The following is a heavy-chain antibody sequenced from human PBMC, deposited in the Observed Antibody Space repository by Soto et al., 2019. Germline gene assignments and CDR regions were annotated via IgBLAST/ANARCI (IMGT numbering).Heavy chain of an antibody. CDR2: IIPIFGTA. CDR1: GGTFSSYA. Sequence: QVQLVQSGAEVKKPGSSVKVSCKASGGTFSSYAISWVRQAPGQGLEWMGGIIPIFGTANYAQKFQGRVTITADESTNTAYMELSSLRSEDTAVYYCAREGYCGGDCSIIFRHWGQGTLVTVSS. V-gene: IGHV1-69*12. J-gene: IGHJ1*01. CDR3: AREGYCGGDCSIIFRH. D-gene: IGHD2-21*02.